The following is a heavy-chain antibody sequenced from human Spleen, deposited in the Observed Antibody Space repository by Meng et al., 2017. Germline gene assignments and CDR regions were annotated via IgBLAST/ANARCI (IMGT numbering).Heavy chain of an antibody. J-gene: IGHJ4*02. Sequence: GESLKISYAASGFTFINSGIHWVRQAPGKGLEWVAVIWSDGSKKYYADSVKGRFTISRDNSKNTLNLQMNSLRAEDTAVYYCARDGGNTALAYFADSWGQGTLVTVSS. CDR2: IWSDGSKK. CDR1: GFTFINSG. CDR3: ARDGGNTALAYFADS. D-gene: IGHD5-18*01. V-gene: IGHV3-33*01.